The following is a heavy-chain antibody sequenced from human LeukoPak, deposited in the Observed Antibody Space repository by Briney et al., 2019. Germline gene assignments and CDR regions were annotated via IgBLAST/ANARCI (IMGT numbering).Heavy chain of an antibody. CDR1: GFTFDDYT. V-gene: IGHV3-43*01. Sequence: GGSLRLSCAASGFTFDDYTMHWVRQAPGKGLEWVSLISWDGGSTYYADSVKGRFTISRDNSKNSLYLQMNSLRTEDTALYYCAKDDSGSYRDWGQGTLVTVSS. CDR3: AKDDSGSYRD. CDR2: ISWDGGST. J-gene: IGHJ1*01. D-gene: IGHD1-26*01.